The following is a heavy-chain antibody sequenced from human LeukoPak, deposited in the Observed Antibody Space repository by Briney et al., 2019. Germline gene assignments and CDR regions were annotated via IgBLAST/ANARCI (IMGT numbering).Heavy chain of an antibody. V-gene: IGHV1-18*01. CDR1: GYTFTSYG. Sequence: ASVKVSCKASGYTFTSYGISWVRQAPGRERVGMGWISAYNGNTNYAQKLQGRVTMTTDTSTSTAYMELRSLRSDDTAVYYCAMIGGGSGSLNWFDPWGQGTLVTVSS. CDR2: ISAYNGNT. CDR3: AMIGGGSGSLNWFDP. D-gene: IGHD3-10*01. J-gene: IGHJ5*02.